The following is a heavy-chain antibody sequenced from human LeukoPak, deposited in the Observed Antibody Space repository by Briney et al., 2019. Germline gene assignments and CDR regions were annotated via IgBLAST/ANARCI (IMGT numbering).Heavy chain of an antibody. CDR1: GYTFTNYA. CDR3: AREGSFRGRFFDY. D-gene: IGHD3-10*01. CDR2: INAGNGNT. Sequence: ASVKVSRKASGYTFTNYAIHWVRQAPGQRLECMGWINAGNGNTEYSQKFQGRVTITRDTSATTAYMELSSLISEDTAVYYCAREGSFRGRFFDYWGQGTLVTVSS. V-gene: IGHV1-3*01. J-gene: IGHJ4*02.